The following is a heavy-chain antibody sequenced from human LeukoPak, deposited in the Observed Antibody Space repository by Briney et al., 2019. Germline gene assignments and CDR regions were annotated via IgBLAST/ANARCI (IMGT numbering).Heavy chain of an antibody. CDR1: GRSITSSY. D-gene: IGHD7-27*01. J-gene: IGHJ4*02. Sequence: SPSLSLTCTLSGRSITSSYGSCTRQHAGKWLEWIGYIYYSGSTNYNPSLKSRVTISVDASKNQFSLKLSSVTAADTAVYYCARGTKLGILGYWGQGTLVTVSS. CDR3: ARGTKLGILGY. V-gene: IGHV4-59*01. CDR2: IYYSGST.